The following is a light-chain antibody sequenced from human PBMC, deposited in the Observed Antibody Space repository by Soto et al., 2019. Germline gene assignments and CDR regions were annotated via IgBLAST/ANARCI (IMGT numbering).Light chain of an antibody. CDR3: NSYAGSNNWV. J-gene: IGLJ3*02. CDR1: SSDVGGYNY. CDR2: EVS. V-gene: IGLV2-8*01. Sequence: QSALTQPASVSGSPGQSITISCTGTSSDVGGYNYVSWYEQHPGKAPKLMIYEVSKRPSGVPDRFSGSKSGNTASLTVSGLKAEDEADYYGNSYAGSNNWVFGGGTKLTVL.